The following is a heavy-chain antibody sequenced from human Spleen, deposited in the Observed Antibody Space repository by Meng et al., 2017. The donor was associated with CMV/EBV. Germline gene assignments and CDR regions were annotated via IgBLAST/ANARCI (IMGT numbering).Heavy chain of an antibody. J-gene: IGHJ4*02. V-gene: IGHV3-23*03. CDR1: GFTFSSYA. CDR3: ARQKNERWLQVLDY. Sequence: GESLKISCAASGFTFSSYAMSWVRQAPGKGLEWISLIYSGGSDTHFADSVKGRFTVSRDDSKNTLYLQMNSLRAEDTAVYYCARQKNERWLQVLDYWGQGTLVTVSS. D-gene: IGHD5-24*01. CDR2: IYSGGSDT.